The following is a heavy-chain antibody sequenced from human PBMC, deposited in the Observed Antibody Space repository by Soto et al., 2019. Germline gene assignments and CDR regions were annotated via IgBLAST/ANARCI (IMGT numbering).Heavy chain of an antibody. D-gene: IGHD6-6*01. J-gene: IGHJ4*02. Sequence: SETLSLTCTVSGGSISSGDYYWSWIRQPPGKGLEWIGYIYYSGSTYYNPSLKSRVTISVDTSKNQFSLKLSSVTAADTAVYYCARQAIAARPGPYWGQGTLVTVSS. CDR3: ARQAIAARPGPY. CDR1: GGSISSGDYY. CDR2: IYYSGST. V-gene: IGHV4-30-4*01.